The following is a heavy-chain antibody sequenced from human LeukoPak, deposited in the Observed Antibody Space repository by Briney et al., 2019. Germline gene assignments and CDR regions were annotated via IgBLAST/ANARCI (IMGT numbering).Heavy chain of an antibody. CDR3: ARATRLLADY. Sequence: SETLSLTCTVSGGSISSRSHYWGWIRQTPEKGLEWIGSIFYSGSTNYNPSLKSRVTISVDTSKNQFSLELYSVTAADTAVYYCARATRLLADYWGQGTLVTVSS. D-gene: IGHD3-3*02. CDR1: GGSISSRSHY. J-gene: IGHJ4*02. CDR2: IFYSGST. V-gene: IGHV4-39*07.